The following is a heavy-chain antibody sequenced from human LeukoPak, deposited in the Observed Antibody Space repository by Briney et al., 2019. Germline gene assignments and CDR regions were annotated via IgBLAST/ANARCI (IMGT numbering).Heavy chain of an antibody. Sequence: AGGSLRLSCAASGFTFSSYAMSWVRQAPGKGLEWVSGISGSGGRTYYADSVKGRFTISRDNSKNTLYLQMNSLRAEDAAVYYCAKGYRVAAAGYSDYWGQGTLVTVSS. J-gene: IGHJ4*02. CDR1: GFTFSSYA. CDR2: ISGSGGRT. V-gene: IGHV3-23*01. D-gene: IGHD6-13*01. CDR3: AKGYRVAAAGYSDY.